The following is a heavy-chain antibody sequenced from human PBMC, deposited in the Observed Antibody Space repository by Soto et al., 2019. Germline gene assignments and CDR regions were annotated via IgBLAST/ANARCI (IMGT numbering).Heavy chain of an antibody. D-gene: IGHD7-27*01. CDR3: ARLKGNCGDYYCYGMEV. J-gene: IGHJ6*02. Sequence: GESLKISCKGSGYSFTSYWFSWLRQMPGKGLVWMGRIDPSDSYTNYSPSFQCNVTISADKSISTAYLEWSSLKASDTAMYYCARLKGNCGDYYCYGMEVWGQGTTVTVSS. CDR2: IDPSDSYT. CDR1: GYSFTSYW. V-gene: IGHV5-10-1*01.